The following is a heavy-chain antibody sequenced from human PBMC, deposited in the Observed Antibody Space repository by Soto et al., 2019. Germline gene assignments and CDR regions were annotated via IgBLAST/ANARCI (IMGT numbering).Heavy chain of an antibody. CDR2: INLNSGGT. J-gene: IGHJ6*02. V-gene: IGHV1-2*04. Sequence: ASVKVSCKASGYTFTGYYMHWVRQAPGQGLEWMGWINLNSGGTNYAQKFQGWVTMTRDTSISTAYMELSSLRSEDTAVYYCARVLRRDFVLVSAAMMGGMSDYSGMDVWGQGTTLTVS. D-gene: IGHD2-2*01. CDR1: GYTFTGYY. CDR3: ARVLRRDFVLVSAAMMGGMSDYSGMDV.